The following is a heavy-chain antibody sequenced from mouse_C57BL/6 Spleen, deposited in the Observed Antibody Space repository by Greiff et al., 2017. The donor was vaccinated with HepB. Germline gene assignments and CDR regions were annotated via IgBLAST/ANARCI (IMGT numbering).Heavy chain of an antibody. CDR1: GYTFTDYE. Sequence: QVQLQQSGAELVRPGASVTLSCKASGYTFTDYEMHWVKQTPVHGLEWIGAIDPETGGTAYNQKFKGKAILTADKSSSTAYMELRSLTSEDSAVYYCTRNSNYPWYFDVWGTGTTVTVSS. CDR3: TRNSNYPWYFDV. D-gene: IGHD2-5*01. J-gene: IGHJ1*03. V-gene: IGHV1-15*01. CDR2: IDPETGGT.